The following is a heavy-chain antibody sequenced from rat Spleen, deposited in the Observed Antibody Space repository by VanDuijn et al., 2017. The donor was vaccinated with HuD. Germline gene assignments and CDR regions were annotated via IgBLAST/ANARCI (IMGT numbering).Heavy chain of an antibody. CDR2: MNYNGDT. Sequence: QVQLKESGPGLVQPSQTLSLTCTVSGFSLISYGVNWVRQPPGKGLEWMGRMNYNGDTSYNSALKSRRIISRDTSKNQVFLKLSSLQADDTGTHYCTRESPYKKGFDYWGQGVMVTVSS. CDR3: TRESPYKKGFDY. D-gene: IGHD4-1*01. CDR1: GFSLISYG. V-gene: IGHV2-63*01. J-gene: IGHJ2*01.